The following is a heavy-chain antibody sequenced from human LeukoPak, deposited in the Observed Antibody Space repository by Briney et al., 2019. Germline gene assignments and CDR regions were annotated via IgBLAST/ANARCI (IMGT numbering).Heavy chain of an antibody. CDR1: GFTFSSYG. D-gene: IGHD1-14*01. CDR2: IWYDGSNK. Sequence: GGSLRLSCAASGFTFSSYGMHWVRQAPGKGLEWVAVIWYDGSNKYYADSVKGRFTISRDNSKNTLYLQMNSLRAEDTAVYYCAKDRRYEGVPFDPWGQGTLVTVPS. V-gene: IGHV3-33*06. J-gene: IGHJ5*02. CDR3: AKDRRYEGVPFDP.